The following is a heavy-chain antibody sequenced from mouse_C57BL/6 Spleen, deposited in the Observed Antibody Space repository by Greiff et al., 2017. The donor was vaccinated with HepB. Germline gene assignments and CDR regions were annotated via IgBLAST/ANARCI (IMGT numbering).Heavy chain of an antibody. Sequence: VQLQQSGAELVMPGASVKLSCKASGYTFTSYWMHWVKQRPGQGLEWIGEIDPSDSYTNYNQKFKGKSTLTVDKSSSTAYMQLSSLTSEDSAVYYCARSPITTVVAPYAMDYWGQGTSVTVSS. CDR2: IDPSDSYT. D-gene: IGHD1-1*01. CDR3: ARSPITTVVAPYAMDY. V-gene: IGHV1-69*01. J-gene: IGHJ4*01. CDR1: GYTFTSYW.